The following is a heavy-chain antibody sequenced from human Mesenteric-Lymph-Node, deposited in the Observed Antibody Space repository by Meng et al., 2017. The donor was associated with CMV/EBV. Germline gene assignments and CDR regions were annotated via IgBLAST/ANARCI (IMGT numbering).Heavy chain of an antibody. Sequence: SVSTGSNYWSWIRQPPGKGLEWIGYIYHSGSTKYNPSLKSRVTISVDTSKNQFSLKLSSVTAADTAVYYCAREESGFLEWSPMPFDIWGQGTMVTVSS. CDR2: IYHSGST. CDR3: AREESGFLEWSPMPFDI. V-gene: IGHV4-61*01. J-gene: IGHJ3*02. CDR1: SVSTGSNY. D-gene: IGHD3-3*01.